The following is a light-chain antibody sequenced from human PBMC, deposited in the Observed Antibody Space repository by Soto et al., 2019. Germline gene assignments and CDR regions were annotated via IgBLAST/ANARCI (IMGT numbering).Light chain of an antibody. CDR1: QSVSSSY. CDR3: QHYGSSPRT. Sequence: EIVLTQSPGTLSLSPGERATLSCRASQSVSSSYLAWYQQKPGQAPRLLIYGASSRATGIPDRFSGSGSGTVFTLTISRLEPEDVAVYYCQHYGSSPRTFGQGTMLEIK. V-gene: IGKV3-20*01. J-gene: IGKJ2*01. CDR2: GAS.